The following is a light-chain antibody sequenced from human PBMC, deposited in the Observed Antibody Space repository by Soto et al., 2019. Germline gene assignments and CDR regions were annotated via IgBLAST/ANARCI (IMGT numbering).Light chain of an antibody. CDR2: GAS. V-gene: IGKV3-20*01. J-gene: IGKJ2*01. CDR3: QQYGSSPYT. CDR1: QSVSSSY. Sequence: EIVLTQSPGTLSLSPGERATLSCRASQSVSSSYLAWYQQKPGQAPRLLIYGASNRATGIPDRFSDSGSGTAFTLTISRLEPEDFAIYYCQQYGSSPYTFGQGTKREIK.